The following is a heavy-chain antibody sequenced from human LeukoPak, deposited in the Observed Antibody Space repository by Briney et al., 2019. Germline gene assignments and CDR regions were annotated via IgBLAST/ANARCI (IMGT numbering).Heavy chain of an antibody. CDR1: GFTFSSYS. J-gene: IGHJ4*02. V-gene: IGHV3-30-3*01. CDR2: ISYDGTNE. CDR3: AKDFSSSWTTRLDY. Sequence: PGGSLRLSCVASGFTFSSYSMHWVRQAPGKGLEWVAVISYDGTNEFYADSVKGRFTISRDNSKNTLFVQMKSLRAEDTAEYYCAKDFSSSWTTRLDYWGQGTQVTVSS. D-gene: IGHD6-13*01.